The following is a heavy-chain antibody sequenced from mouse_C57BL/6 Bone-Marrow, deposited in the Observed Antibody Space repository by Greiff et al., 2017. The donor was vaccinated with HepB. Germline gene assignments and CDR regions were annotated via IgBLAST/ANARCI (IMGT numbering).Heavy chain of an antibody. D-gene: IGHD2-4*01. Sequence: QVQLKESGAELVRPGTSVKMSCKASGYTFTNYWIGWAKQRPGHGLEWIGDIYPGGGYTNYNEKFKGKATLTADKSSSTAYMQFSSLTYEDSAIYYCARLYDDYAYWYVDVWGTGTTVTVSS. CDR2: IYPGGGYT. CDR3: ARLYDDYAYWYVDV. J-gene: IGHJ1*03. V-gene: IGHV1-63*01. CDR1: GYTFTNYW.